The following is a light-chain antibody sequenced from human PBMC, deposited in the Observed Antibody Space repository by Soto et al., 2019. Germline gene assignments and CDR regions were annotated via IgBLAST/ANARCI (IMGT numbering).Light chain of an antibody. CDR3: QKYDSAPWT. V-gene: IGKV1-27*01. J-gene: IGKJ1*01. Sequence: DIQMIQSPSSLSASVRNRVTITCRASQGIGNVLAWYQQKPGKVPKLLIYAASTLQSGVPYRFSGSGSGTDFTLTISSLPPEDVATYHCQKYDSAPWTFGQGTKVEIK. CDR1: QGIGNV. CDR2: AAS.